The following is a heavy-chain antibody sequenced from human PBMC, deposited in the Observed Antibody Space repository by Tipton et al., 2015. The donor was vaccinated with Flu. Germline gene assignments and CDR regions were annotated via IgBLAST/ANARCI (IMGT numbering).Heavy chain of an antibody. CDR2: IYYSGST. Sequence: LRLSCTVSGGSISGYYWTWIRQPPGKGLEWIGYIYYSGSTNYNPFLKSRVTISVDTSKNQFSLKLSSVTAADTAVYYCATEYRGRSNRYYFDYWGQGTLVTVSS. CDR3: ATEYRGRSNRYYFDY. D-gene: IGHD1-14*01. CDR1: GGSISGYY. V-gene: IGHV4-59*01. J-gene: IGHJ4*02.